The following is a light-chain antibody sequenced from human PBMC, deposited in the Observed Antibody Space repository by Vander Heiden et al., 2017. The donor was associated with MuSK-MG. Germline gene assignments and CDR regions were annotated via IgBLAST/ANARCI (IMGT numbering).Light chain of an antibody. CDR2: EVS. CDR1: STNIGSHDF. Sequence: QSALTQPASVSGSPGQSIPLSCTGTSTNIGSHDFVSWYQKYPGKASKLIIYEVSKRPSGISHRFSGSKSGNTASLTISGLQTEDEADYYCCSFAGSSTWVFGGGSKLTVL. J-gene: IGLJ3*02. CDR3: CSFAGSSTWV. V-gene: IGLV2-23*02.